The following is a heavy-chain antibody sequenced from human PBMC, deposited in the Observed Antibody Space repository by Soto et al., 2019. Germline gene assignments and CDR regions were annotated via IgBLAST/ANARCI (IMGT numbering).Heavy chain of an antibody. CDR2: IIPILGIA. V-gene: IGHV1-69*02. Sequence: GASVKVSCKASGGTFSSYTISWVRQAPGQGLEWMGRIIPILGIANYAQKFQGRVTITADKSTSTAYMELSSLRSEDTAVYYCARAYYDILTGYYNVYYYYYGVDVWGQGTTVTVSS. CDR3: ARAYYDILTGYYNVYYYYYGVDV. D-gene: IGHD3-9*01. J-gene: IGHJ6*02. CDR1: GGTFSSYT.